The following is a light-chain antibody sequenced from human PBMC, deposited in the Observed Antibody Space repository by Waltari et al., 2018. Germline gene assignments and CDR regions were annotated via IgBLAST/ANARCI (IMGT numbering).Light chain of an antibody. Sequence: QSALTQPASVSGSPGQSITLSRPGTSSDVGSYTLVYWYQQQPGKAPKLMIYEVNKPPSGISNRFSGFKAGNTASLTIPGLQAEDEADYYCCSYAGSSTFYVFGTGTKVTVL. J-gene: IGLJ1*01. CDR1: SSDVGSYTL. V-gene: IGLV2-23*02. CDR3: CSYAGSSTFYV. CDR2: EVN.